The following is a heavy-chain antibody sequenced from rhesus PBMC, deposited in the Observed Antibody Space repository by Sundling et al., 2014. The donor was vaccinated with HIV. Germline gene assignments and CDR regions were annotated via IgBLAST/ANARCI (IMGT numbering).Heavy chain of an antibody. J-gene: IGHJ4*01. CDR2: IYGSRANT. V-gene: IGHV4S10*01. CDR3: ARDDGFYDSGYFDY. D-gene: IGHD3-28*01. Sequence: QVQLQESGPGLVKPSETLSLTCAVSGGSISDSYRWNWIRQPPGKGLEWIGYIYGSRANTNYNRSLKSRVTISKDTSKNQFSLNLTSVTAADTAVYFCARDDGFYDSGYFDYWGQGVLVTVSS. CDR1: GGSISDSYR.